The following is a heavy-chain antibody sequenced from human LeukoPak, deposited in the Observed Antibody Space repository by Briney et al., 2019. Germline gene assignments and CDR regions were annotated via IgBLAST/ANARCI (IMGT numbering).Heavy chain of an antibody. V-gene: IGHV1-2*02. CDR2: INPNSGGT. CDR1: GYTFTGYY. CDR3: ARDEGIYPTSWFDP. Sequence: GASVTVSCKASGYTFTGYYMHWARQAPGQGLEWMGWINPNSGGTNYAQKFQGRVTMTRDTSISTAYMELSRLRSDDTAVYYCARDEGIYPTSWFDPWGQGTLVTVSS. J-gene: IGHJ5*02. D-gene: IGHD5-12*01.